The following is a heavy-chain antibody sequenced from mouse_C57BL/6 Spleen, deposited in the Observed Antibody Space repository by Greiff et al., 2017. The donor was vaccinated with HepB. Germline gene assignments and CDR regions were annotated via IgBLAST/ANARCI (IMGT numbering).Heavy chain of an antibody. J-gene: IGHJ4*01. V-gene: IGHV1-74*01. CDR1: GYTFTSYW. CDR2: IHPSDSDT. D-gene: IGHD3-1*01. CDR3: AVREGKGRAMDY. Sequence: QVQLQQPGAELVKPGASVKVSCKASGYTFTSYWMHWVKQRPGQGLEWIGRIHPSDSDTNYNQKFKGKATLTVDKFSSTAYMQLSSLTSEDSAVSYCAVREGKGRAMDYGGQGTSVTVSS.